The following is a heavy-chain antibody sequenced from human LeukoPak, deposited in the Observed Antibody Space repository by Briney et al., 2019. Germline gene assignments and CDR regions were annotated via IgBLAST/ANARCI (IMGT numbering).Heavy chain of an antibody. Sequence: GGSLRLSCAASGFTFSSYAMSWVRQAPGKGLEWVSAISGSGGSTYYADSVKGRFTISRDNSKNTLYLQMNSLRAEDTAVYYCAKHPASFDYGDSEMFDPWGQGTLVTVSS. D-gene: IGHD4-17*01. CDR3: AKHPASFDYGDSEMFDP. CDR2: ISGSGGST. J-gene: IGHJ5*02. CDR1: GFTFSSYA. V-gene: IGHV3-23*01.